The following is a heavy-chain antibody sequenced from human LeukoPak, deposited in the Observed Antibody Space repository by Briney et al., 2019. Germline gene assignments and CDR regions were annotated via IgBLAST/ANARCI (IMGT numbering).Heavy chain of an antibody. CDR2: IYNSGTT. V-gene: IGHV4-59*01. Sequence: SETLSLTCSVSGGSMRSYYWSWIRQPPGKGLEWIAYIYNSGTTNYNPSLRSRVTISVDTSKNQFSLKLSSVTAADTAVYFCARHHYYGSGTFDYWGQETLVTVSS. J-gene: IGHJ4*02. CDR1: GGSMRSYY. D-gene: IGHD3-10*01. CDR3: ARHHYYGSGTFDY.